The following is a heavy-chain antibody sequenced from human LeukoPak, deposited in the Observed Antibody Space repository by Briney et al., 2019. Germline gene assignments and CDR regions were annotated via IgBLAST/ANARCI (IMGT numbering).Heavy chain of an antibody. CDR1: GFTFSSYW. J-gene: IGHJ3*02. CDR2: INSDGSST. CDR3: ARDRAVTTKGAFDI. V-gene: IGHV3-74*01. D-gene: IGHD4-11*01. Sequence: GGSLRLSCAASGFTFSSYWMHWVRQAPGKGLVWVSRINSDGSSTSYAGSVKGRFTISRDNAKNSLYLQMNSLRAEDTAVYYCARDRAVTTKGAFDIWGQGTMVTVSS.